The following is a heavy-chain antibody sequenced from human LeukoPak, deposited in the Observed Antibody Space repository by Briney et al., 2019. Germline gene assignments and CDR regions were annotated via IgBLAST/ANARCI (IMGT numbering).Heavy chain of an antibody. CDR3: ARERRHSSGLDY. J-gene: IGHJ4*02. D-gene: IGHD6-19*01. CDR2: ISSSSSYI. V-gene: IGHV3-21*01. CDR1: GFTFSSCS. Sequence: GGSLRLSCAASGFTFSSCSMNWVRQAPGTGLEWVSSISSSSSYIYYADSVKGRFTISRDNAKNSLYLQMNSLRAEDTAVYYCARERRHSSGLDYWGQGTLVTVSS.